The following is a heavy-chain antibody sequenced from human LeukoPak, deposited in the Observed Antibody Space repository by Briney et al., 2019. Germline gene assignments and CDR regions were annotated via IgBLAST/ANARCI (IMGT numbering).Heavy chain of an antibody. V-gene: IGHV4-34*01. J-gene: IGHJ4*02. CDR1: GGSFSGYY. CDR2: INHSGST. D-gene: IGHD6-13*01. CDR3: ARGPRSPGIAAAGTLFDY. Sequence: SETLSLTCAVYGGSFSGYYWCWIRQPPGKGLEWIGEINHSGSTNYNPSLKSRVTISVDTSKNQFSLKLSSVTAADTAVYYCARGPRSPGIAAAGTLFDYWGQGTLVTVSS.